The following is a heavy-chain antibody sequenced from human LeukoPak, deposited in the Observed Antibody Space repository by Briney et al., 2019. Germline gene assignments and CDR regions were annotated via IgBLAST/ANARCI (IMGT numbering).Heavy chain of an antibody. CDR3: AKDRGIAAAGTGSWIDS. Sequence: GRCLRPSCAALGLSFISSAMRSVRHAGRKWMEWVSSISVSGGSTYYADSMNGRSTISRDNSKNPLYLQMTSLRAEDTAVYYCAKDRGIAAAGTGSWIDSWAQGTLVTVSS. CDR1: GLSFISSA. V-gene: IGHV3-23*01. CDR2: ISVSGGST. D-gene: IGHD6-13*01. J-gene: IGHJ5*01.